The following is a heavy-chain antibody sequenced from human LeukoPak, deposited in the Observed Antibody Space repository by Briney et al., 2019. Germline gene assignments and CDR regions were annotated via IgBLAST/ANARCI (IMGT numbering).Heavy chain of an antibody. CDR2: INPSVGST. Sequence: GASVKVSCKASGYTFTSYYMRWVRQAPGQGLEWVGIINPSVGSTSYAPKLQGRVTMTRDTSTNTVYMELSSLRSEDTAVYYCARAPANYGIDDYWGQGTLVTVSS. D-gene: IGHD3-16*01. V-gene: IGHV1-46*04. CDR1: GYTFTSYY. CDR3: ARAPANYGIDDY. J-gene: IGHJ4*02.